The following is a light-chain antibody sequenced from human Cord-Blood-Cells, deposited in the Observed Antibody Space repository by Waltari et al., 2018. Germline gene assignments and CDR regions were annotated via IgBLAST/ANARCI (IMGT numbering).Light chain of an antibody. V-gene: IGKV1-39*01. CDR2: AAS. Sequence: DIQMTQSPSSLSASVGDRVTITCQASQSISNYLNWYQQKPGKAPKLLIYAASNLQSGVPSRFSGSGSGTDFTLTISSLQPEDFATYYCQQSYSIPFSFGHGTKVDIK. CDR1: QSISNY. J-gene: IGKJ3*01. CDR3: QQSYSIPFS.